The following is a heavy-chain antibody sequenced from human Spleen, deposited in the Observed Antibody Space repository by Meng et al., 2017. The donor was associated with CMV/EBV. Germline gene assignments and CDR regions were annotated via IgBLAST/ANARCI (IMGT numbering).Heavy chain of an antibody. Sequence: SSVNVSCKASGGTFSTYTISWVRQAPGQGLEWMGRIIPILGIANYAQKFQGRVTITADKSTSTAYMELSSLRSEDTAVYYCARARDFWTEKNAFDIWGQGTMVTVSS. CDR1: GGTFSTYT. J-gene: IGHJ3*02. CDR3: ARARDFWTEKNAFDI. V-gene: IGHV1-69*02. CDR2: IIPILGIA. D-gene: IGHD3/OR15-3a*01.